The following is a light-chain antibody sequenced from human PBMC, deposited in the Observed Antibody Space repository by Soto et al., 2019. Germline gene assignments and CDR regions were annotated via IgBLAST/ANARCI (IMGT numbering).Light chain of an antibody. CDR1: QGISNY. V-gene: IGKV1-27*01. CDR3: QEFYSAPFT. J-gene: IGKJ3*01. Sequence: DIQMTQSPSSLSASVGDRVTITCRASQGISNYLAWFQQNPGKVPKLLIYTASTLQSGVPSRFGGSGSGTDFTLTISSLQPEDVATYYCQEFYSAPFTFGPGTKVDI. CDR2: TAS.